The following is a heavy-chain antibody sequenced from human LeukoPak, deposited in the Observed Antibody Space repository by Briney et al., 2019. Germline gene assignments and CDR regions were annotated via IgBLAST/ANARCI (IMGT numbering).Heavy chain of an antibody. V-gene: IGHV3-7*03. CDR3: AKDACSSTSCYADC. CDR2: IKQDGSEK. Sequence: PGGSLRLSCAASGFTFSSYWMSWVRQAPGKGLEWVANIKQDGSEKYYVDSVKGRFTISRDNAKNSLYLQMNSLRAEDMALYYCAKDACSSTSCYADCWGQGTLVTVSS. J-gene: IGHJ4*02. D-gene: IGHD2-2*01. CDR1: GFTFSSYW.